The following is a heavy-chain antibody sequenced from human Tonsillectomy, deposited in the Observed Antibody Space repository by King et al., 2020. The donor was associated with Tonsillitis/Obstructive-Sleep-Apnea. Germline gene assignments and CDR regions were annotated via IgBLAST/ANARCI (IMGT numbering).Heavy chain of an antibody. CDR1: GGTFSSYA. D-gene: IGHD3-3*01. V-gene: IGHV1-69*01. Sequence: QLVQSGAEVKKPGSSVKVSCKASGGTFSSYAISWVRQAPGQGVEWRGGVTPIFGTANYAQKFQGRVTITADETTSKAYMERSSLRSEDTAGYYCAREASIFGVVIDYYYYYYMDVWGKGTTVTVSS. CDR3: AREASIFGVVIDYYYYYYMDV. J-gene: IGHJ6*03. CDR2: VTPIFGTA.